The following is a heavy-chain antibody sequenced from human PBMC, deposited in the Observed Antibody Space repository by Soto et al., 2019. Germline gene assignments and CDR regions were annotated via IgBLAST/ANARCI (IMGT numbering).Heavy chain of an antibody. J-gene: IGHJ4*02. D-gene: IGHD2-2*01. CDR3: ARGLGYCSSTNCYRFYFDT. V-gene: IGHV3-48*03. CDR2: ISSSGSTI. CDR1: GFTFSSYE. Sequence: GGSPRPSCAASGFTFSSYEMNSVRQAPGKGLERVSYISSSGSTIYYADSVKGRFTISRDNAKNSLYLQMNSLRAEDTAVYYCARGLGYCSSTNCYRFYFDTWGQGTLVTVSS.